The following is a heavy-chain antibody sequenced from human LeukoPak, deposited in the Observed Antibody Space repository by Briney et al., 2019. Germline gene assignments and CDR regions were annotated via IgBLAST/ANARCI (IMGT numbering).Heavy chain of an antibody. CDR1: GYTLTELS. CDR2: FDPEDGET. J-gene: IGHJ5*02. D-gene: IGHD6-13*01. Sequence: ASVKVSCKVSGYTLTELSMHWVRQAPGKGLEWMGGFDPEDGETIYAQQFQGRVTMTEDTSTDTAYMELSSLRSEDTAVYFCASAPRYSSSWPNNWFDPWGQGTQVTLSS. V-gene: IGHV1-24*01. CDR3: ASAPRYSSSWPNNWFDP.